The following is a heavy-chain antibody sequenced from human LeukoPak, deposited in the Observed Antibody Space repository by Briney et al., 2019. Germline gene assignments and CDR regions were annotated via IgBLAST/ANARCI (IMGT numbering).Heavy chain of an antibody. CDR2: INPSGGST. Sequence: GASVKVSCKASGYTFTSYYTHWVRQAPGQGLEWMGIINPSGGSTSYAQKFQGRVTMTRDTSTSTVYMELSSLRSEDTAVYYCARAAGWLLPPDYWGQGTLVTVSS. V-gene: IGHV1-46*01. CDR1: GYTFTSYY. D-gene: IGHD3-22*01. CDR3: ARAAGWLLPPDY. J-gene: IGHJ4*02.